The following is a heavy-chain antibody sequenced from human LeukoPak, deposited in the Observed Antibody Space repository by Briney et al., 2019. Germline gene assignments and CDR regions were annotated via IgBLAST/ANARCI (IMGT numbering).Heavy chain of an antibody. CDR2: IYPDDSDT. CDR3: ARHGKYYSGSHYFDF. D-gene: IGHD6-19*01. J-gene: IGHJ4*02. V-gene: IGHV5-51*01. CDR1: GYSFTSQW. Sequence: GGSLKISCQASGYSFTSQWIGWVRQVPGKGLEWMGIIYPDDSDTRYSPSFQGQVTISADKSISTAYLQWSSLKASDSAMYYCARHGKYYSGSHYFDFWGQGTLITVSS.